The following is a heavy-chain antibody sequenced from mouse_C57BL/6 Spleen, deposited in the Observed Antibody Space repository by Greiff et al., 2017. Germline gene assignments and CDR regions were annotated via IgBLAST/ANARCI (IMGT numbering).Heavy chain of an antibody. D-gene: IGHD2-3*01. CDR2: ISYDGSN. J-gene: IGHJ2*01. CDR3: ARDGDDGYAYVGW. V-gene: IGHV3-6*01. Sequence: EVQLQESGPGLVKPSQSLSLTCSVTGYSITSGYYWNWIRQFPGNKLEWMGYISYDGSNNYNPSLKNRISITRDTSKNQFFLTLNSVTTEDTATYYCARDGDDGYAYVGWWDKDTTLTVSS. CDR1: GYSITSGYY.